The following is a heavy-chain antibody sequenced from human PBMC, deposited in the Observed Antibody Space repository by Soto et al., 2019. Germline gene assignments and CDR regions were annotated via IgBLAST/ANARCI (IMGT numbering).Heavy chain of an antibody. D-gene: IGHD1-26*01. CDR2: IFWNDER. CDR3: PRALREGLPIYYFDS. V-gene: IGHV2-26*01. CDR1: GFSLSKARMG. J-gene: IGHJ4*02. Sequence: QVTLKESGPVLVKPTETLTLTCTVSGFSLSKARMGVSWIRQPPGKALEWLAHIFWNDERSYNTSLKSRLTIARDTSKSQVVLTMTNVDPVDTGTYFGPRALREGLPIYYFDSWGQGTLVTVPS.